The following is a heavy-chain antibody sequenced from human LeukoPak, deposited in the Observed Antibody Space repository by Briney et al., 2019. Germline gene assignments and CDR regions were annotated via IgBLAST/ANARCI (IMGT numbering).Heavy chain of an antibody. Sequence: GASVKVSCKASGYTFTGYYMHWVRQAPGQGLAWMGWINPNSGGTNYAQKFQGRVTMTRDTSISTAYMELSRLRSDDTAVYYCARGDRIAARRRGYMDVWGKGTTVTVSS. J-gene: IGHJ6*03. V-gene: IGHV1-2*02. D-gene: IGHD6-6*01. CDR1: GYTFTGYY. CDR3: ARGDRIAARRRGYMDV. CDR2: INPNSGGT.